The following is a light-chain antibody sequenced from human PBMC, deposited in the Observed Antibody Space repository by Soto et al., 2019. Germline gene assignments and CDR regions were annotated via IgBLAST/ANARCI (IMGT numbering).Light chain of an antibody. CDR2: GAS. V-gene: IGKV3-15*01. CDR3: QHYNTWPYT. Sequence: EIVMTQSPATLSVSPRDRVTLSCRASESVTSNLAWYQQKPGQAPRLLIYGASTRATGIPARFIGSGFGTEFPLTISSLQSQDFPVYYWQHYNTWPYTFVRGTKLEIK. CDR1: ESVTSN. J-gene: IGKJ2*01.